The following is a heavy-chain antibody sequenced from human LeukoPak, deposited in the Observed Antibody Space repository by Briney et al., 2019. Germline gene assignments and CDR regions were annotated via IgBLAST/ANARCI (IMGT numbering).Heavy chain of an antibody. J-gene: IGHJ3*02. D-gene: IGHD7-27*01. CDR3: ARALGIVGAFDI. CDR2: IYYSGST. Sequence: PSQTLSLTCTVSGGSISSYYWSWIRQPPGKGLEWIGYIYYSGSTNYNPSLKSRVTISVDTSKNQFSLKLSSVTAADTAVYYCARALGIVGAFDIWGQGTMVTVSS. V-gene: IGHV4-59*01. CDR1: GGSISSYY.